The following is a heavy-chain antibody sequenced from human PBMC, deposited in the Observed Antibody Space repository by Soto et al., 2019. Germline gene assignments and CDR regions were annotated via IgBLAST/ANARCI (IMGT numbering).Heavy chain of an antibody. V-gene: IGHV4-30-4*01. CDR3: AGEGFDFIRRRWLDP. CDR1: CGSISSGDYY. D-gene: IGHD3-3*01. Sequence: SETLSLTCTFSCGSISSGDYYWSWIRQPPGKGLEWIGYIYYSGSTYYNPSLRSRVTMSVDTSKNQFSLKVNSVTAADTAVYYCAGEGFDFIRRRWLDPWGQGTLVTVSS. J-gene: IGHJ5*02. CDR2: IYYSGST.